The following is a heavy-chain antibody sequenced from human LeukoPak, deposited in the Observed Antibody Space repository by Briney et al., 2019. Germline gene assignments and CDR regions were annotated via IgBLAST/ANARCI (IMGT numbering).Heavy chain of an antibody. CDR3: AKDSPIGTYYHYNGMDV. J-gene: IGHJ6*02. CDR1: GFTFSNYA. D-gene: IGHD1-26*01. CDR2: ISGTGGST. Sequence: GGSLRLSCAASGFTFSNYAMSWVRQAPGKGLEWVSVISGTGGSTYYADSAKGRFTISRDNSKNTVYLQMNSLRAEDTAVYYCAKDSPIGTYYHYNGMDVWGQGTTVTVSS. V-gene: IGHV3-23*01.